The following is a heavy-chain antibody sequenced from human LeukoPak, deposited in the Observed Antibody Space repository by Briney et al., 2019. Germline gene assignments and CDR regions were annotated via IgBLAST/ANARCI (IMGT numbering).Heavy chain of an antibody. V-gene: IGHV1-69*06. J-gene: IGHJ4*02. CDR1: GGIFTNYG. D-gene: IGHD2-2*01. CDR2: IIPLFRSS. CDR3: ARTNLDVLVMPPAMREMDH. Sequence: WVKVSCKTSGGIFTNYGITWVRQAPGQGLEWMGRIIPLFRSSIYAQKFQGRVTLTADISTTTAYMELSSLRSEDTAVYYCARTNLDVLVMPPAMREMDHWGQGTLVSVSS.